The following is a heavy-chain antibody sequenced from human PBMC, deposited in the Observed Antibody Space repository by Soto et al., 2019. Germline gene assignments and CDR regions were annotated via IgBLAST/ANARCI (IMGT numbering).Heavy chain of an antibody. V-gene: IGHV2-70*13. CDR3: ARSQGGMLYNSYFDF. CDR1: GFTLGTTGLS. D-gene: IGHD2-8*01. J-gene: IGHJ4*02. CDR2: IDWDGDR. Sequence: PTLVNPTQTLTLTCTFSGFTLGTTGLSVNWIRQAPGKALEWLAVIDWDGDRFYSASLKTRLSISKDTSKNEVVLTMTNMDPVDTATYFCARSQGGMLYNSYFDFWGQGTLVTGSS.